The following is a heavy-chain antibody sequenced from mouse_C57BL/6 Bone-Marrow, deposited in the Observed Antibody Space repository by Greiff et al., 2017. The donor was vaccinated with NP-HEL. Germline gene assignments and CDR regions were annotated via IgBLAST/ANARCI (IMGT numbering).Heavy chain of an antibody. CDR3: ARYGYCVPYAMDY. Sequence: VKLQQPGAELVMPGASVKLSCKASGYTFTSYWMHWVKQRPGQGLEWIGEIDPSDSYTNYNQKFKGKSTLTVDKSSSTAYMQLSSLTSEDSAVYYCARYGYCVPYAMDYWGQGTSVTVSS. CDR2: IDPSDSYT. D-gene: IGHD2-2*01. CDR1: GYTFTSYW. V-gene: IGHV1-69*01. J-gene: IGHJ4*01.